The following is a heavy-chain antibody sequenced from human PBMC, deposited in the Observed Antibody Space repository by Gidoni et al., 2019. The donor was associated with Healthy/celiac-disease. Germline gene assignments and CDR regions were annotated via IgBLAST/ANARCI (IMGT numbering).Heavy chain of an antibody. V-gene: IGHV1-69*09. Sequence: QVQLVQSGAEVKKPGSSVKVSCKASGGTFSSYAISWVRQAPGQGLEWMGRIIPILGIANYAQKFQGRVTITADKSTSTAYMELSSLRSEDTAVYYCASGIVDTAMGPYYYYGMDVWGQGTTVTVSS. CDR1: GGTFSSYA. J-gene: IGHJ6*02. CDR2: IIPILGIA. CDR3: ASGIVDTAMGPYYYYGMDV. D-gene: IGHD5-18*01.